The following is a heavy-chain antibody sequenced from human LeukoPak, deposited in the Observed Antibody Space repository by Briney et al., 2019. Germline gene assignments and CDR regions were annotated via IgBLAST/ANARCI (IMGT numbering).Heavy chain of an antibody. V-gene: IGHV4-39*01. D-gene: IGHD1-26*01. J-gene: IGHJ6*03. CDR2: IQNSGNR. Sequence: SETLSLTCIVSGDSIINNDYSWDWIRQPPGKGLEWIGPIQNSGNRYSNLSLRSRVTLSIDTSKNQFSLKVSSVTAADTALYYCARRRNWEDYMDVWGKGTTVTVSS. CDR1: GDSIINNDYS. CDR3: ARRRNWEDYMDV.